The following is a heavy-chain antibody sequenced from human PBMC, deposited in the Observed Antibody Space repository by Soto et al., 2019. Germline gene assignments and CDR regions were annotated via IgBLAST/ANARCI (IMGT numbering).Heavy chain of an antibody. CDR2: ISPIFGTA. J-gene: IGHJ6*02. CDR3: ATGITMIGVVPYSMDV. D-gene: IGHD3-22*01. Sequence: QVQLVQSGAEVKKPGSSVKVSCKASGGTFSSYAISWVRQAPGQGLEWMGGISPIFGTANYPQKFQGRVTITADESTSTGYMELRSLRTEDTGGEYGATGITMIGVVPYSMDVWGQGTTVTVS. V-gene: IGHV1-69*01. CDR1: GGTFSSYA.